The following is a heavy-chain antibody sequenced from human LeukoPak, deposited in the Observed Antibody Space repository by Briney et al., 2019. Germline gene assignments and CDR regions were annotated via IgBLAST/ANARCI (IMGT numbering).Heavy chain of an antibody. J-gene: IGHJ3*02. CDR3: ARRFPRTDALDI. D-gene: IGHD2-21*01. CDR1: GFTVSSNY. V-gene: IGHV3-53*01. Sequence: PGGSLRISCAASGFTVSSNYMRWVRQAPGKGLEWVSVIYSGGSTYYADSVKGRFAISRDNSKTTLYLQMNSLRPEDTAVYYCARRFPRTDALDIWGLGTMVTVSS. CDR2: IYSGGST.